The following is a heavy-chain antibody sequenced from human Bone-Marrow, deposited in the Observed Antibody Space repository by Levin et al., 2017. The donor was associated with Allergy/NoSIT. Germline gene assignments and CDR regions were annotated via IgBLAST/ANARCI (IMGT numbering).Heavy chain of an antibody. CDR1: GFTFSNSW. D-gene: IGHD5-24*01. V-gene: IGHV3-7*01. Sequence: GESLKISCAASGFTFSNSWMCWVRQAPGKGLEWVANIKEDGSEKYYVDSVKGRFTISRDNAKNSLFVQMNSLRVEDTAVYYCARDQFRRATIGARWFDPWGQGTLVTVSS. CDR2: IKEDGSEK. J-gene: IGHJ5*02. CDR3: ARDQFRRATIGARWFDP.